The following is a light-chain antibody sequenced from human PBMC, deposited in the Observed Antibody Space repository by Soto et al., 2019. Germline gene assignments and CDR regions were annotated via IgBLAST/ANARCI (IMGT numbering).Light chain of an antibody. J-gene: IGKJ1*01. CDR3: QQYGSSPPWT. V-gene: IGKV3D-20*01. CDR2: DVS. Sequence: EIVLTQSPATLSLSPGERATLSCGASQSVSSSYLAWYQQKPGLATRLLIYDVSNRATGIPDRFSGSGSGKVFTLTISRLEHEDFALYYHQQYGSSPPWTFGQGTKVEIK. CDR1: QSVSSSY.